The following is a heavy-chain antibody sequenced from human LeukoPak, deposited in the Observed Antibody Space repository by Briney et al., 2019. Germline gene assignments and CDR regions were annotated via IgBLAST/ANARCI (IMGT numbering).Heavy chain of an antibody. Sequence: PSETLSLTCTVSGDSISGNYWTWIRQPPGKGLEWIGYIYYSGSTNYNPSLKSRVTISVDTSKNQFSLKLSSVTAADTAVYYCARGYCSGGSCFEFDYWGQGTLVTVSS. CDR3: ARGYCSGGSCFEFDY. CDR2: IYYSGST. V-gene: IGHV4-59*08. J-gene: IGHJ4*02. D-gene: IGHD2-15*01. CDR1: GDSISGNY.